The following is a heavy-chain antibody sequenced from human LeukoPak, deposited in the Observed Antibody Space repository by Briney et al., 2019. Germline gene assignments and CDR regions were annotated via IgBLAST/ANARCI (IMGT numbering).Heavy chain of an antibody. D-gene: IGHD3-10*01. CDR2: ISAYNGNT. CDR1: GYTFTSYG. V-gene: IGHV1-18*01. CDR3: ASPGSGGPRGYYYGVDV. Sequence: ASVKVSCKASGYTFTSYGISWVRQAPGQGLEWMGWISAYNGNTNYAQKLQGRVTMTTDTSTSTAYMELRSLRSDDTAVYYCASPGSGGPRGYYYGVDVWGQGTTVTVSS. J-gene: IGHJ6*02.